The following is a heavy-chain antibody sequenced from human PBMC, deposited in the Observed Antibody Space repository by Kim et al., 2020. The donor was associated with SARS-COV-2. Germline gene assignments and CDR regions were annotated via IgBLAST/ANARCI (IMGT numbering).Heavy chain of an antibody. CDR1: GGSISSGDYY. D-gene: IGHD1-1*01. Sequence: SETLSLTCTVSGGSISSGDYYWSWIRQPPGKGLEWIGYIYYSGSTYYNPSLKSRVTISVDTSKNQFSLKLSSVTAADTAVYYCARDPGEKTGTKFDYWGQGTLVTVSS. CDR2: IYYSGST. J-gene: IGHJ4*02. CDR3: ARDPGEKTGTKFDY. V-gene: IGHV4-30-4*01.